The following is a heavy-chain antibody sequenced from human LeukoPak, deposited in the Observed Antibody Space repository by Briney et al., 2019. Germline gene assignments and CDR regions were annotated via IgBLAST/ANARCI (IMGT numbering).Heavy chain of an antibody. J-gene: IGHJ4*02. D-gene: IGHD6-19*01. Sequence: GGSLRLSCAASGFTFSSYSMNWVRQAPGKGLEWVSSISSSSSYIYYADSVKGRFTISRDNAKNSLYLQMNSLRAEDTAAYYCARGAGSPAFDYWGQGTLVTVSS. V-gene: IGHV3-21*01. CDR3: ARGAGSPAFDY. CDR2: ISSSSSYI. CDR1: GFTFSSYS.